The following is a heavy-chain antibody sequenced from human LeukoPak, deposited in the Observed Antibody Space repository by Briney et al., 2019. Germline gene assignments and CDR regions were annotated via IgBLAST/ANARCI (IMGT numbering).Heavy chain of an antibody. CDR2: MGHSGSD. Sequence: SETLSLTCSVSGGSISSYSWSWIRQAPGKGLEWIGEMGHSGSDNYNPSLKSRVTISVDASKNQFSLKLSSVTAADTAIYYCARRPWVGAADYWGQGTLVTVSS. V-gene: IGHV4-34*01. D-gene: IGHD1-26*01. CDR1: GGSISSYS. CDR3: ARRPWVGAADY. J-gene: IGHJ4*02.